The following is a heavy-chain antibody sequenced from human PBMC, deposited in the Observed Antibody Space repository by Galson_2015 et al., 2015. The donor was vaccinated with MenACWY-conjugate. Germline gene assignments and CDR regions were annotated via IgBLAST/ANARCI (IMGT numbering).Heavy chain of an antibody. J-gene: IGHJ3*02. CDR2: ISAYNGNT. CDR1: GYTFTSYG. Sequence: SVRVSCKASGYTFTSYGITWVRQAPGQGLEWMGWISAYNGNTNYAQKLQGRVTMTTDTSTSTAYMELRSLRSDDTAVYYCARWLPGTFDAFDMWGQGTMVTVSS. D-gene: IGHD5-12*01. V-gene: IGHV1-18*01. CDR3: ARWLPGTFDAFDM.